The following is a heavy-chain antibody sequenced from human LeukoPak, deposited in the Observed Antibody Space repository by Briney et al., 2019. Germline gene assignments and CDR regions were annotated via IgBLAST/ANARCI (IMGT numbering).Heavy chain of an antibody. J-gene: IGHJ6*04. CDR3: ASPAVAGIRGTYYYYYGMDV. Sequence: SETLSLTCAVYGGSFSGYYWSWIRQPPGKGLEWIGEINHSGSTNYNPSLKSRVTISVDTSKNQSSLKLSSVTAADTAVYYCASPAVAGIRGTYYYYYGMDVWGKGTTVTVSS. CDR1: GGSFSGYY. CDR2: INHSGST. D-gene: IGHD6-19*01. V-gene: IGHV4-34*01.